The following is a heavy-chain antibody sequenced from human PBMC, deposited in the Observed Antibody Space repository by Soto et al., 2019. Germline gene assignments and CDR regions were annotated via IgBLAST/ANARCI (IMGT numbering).Heavy chain of an antibody. D-gene: IGHD1-26*01. J-gene: IGHJ4*02. V-gene: IGHV1-2*02. CDR3: GRGRSGQIVVFY. CDR1: GGTFSSYA. Sequence: ASVKVSCKASGGTFSSYASSWVRQAPEQGPEWMGEIGPESGATRYAQKFQGRVTMTRDTSITTVYMELKNLSPDDTAVYYCGRGRSGQIVVFYWGQGTPGTVSS. CDR2: IGPESGAT.